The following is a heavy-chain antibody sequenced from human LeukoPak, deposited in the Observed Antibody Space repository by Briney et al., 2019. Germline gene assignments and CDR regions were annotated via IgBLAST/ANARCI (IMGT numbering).Heavy chain of an antibody. Sequence: GGSLRLSCAVSGFTFSSYAMHWVRQAPGKGLEWEAVISYDGAHKYYADSVKGRSTISRDNSKNTLCLQMNSLRAEDTAVYYCARDVQTVGATTGGLDYWGQETLVTVSS. CDR1: GFTFSSYA. V-gene: IGHV3-30*04. CDR2: ISYDGAHK. J-gene: IGHJ4*02. CDR3: ARDVQTVGATTGGLDY. D-gene: IGHD1-26*01.